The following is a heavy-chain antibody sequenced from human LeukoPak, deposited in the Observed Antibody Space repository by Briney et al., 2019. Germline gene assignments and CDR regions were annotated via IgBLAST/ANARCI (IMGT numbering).Heavy chain of an antibody. CDR3: ASFLGYSYGWDY. J-gene: IGHJ4*02. V-gene: IGHV1-2*02. CDR2: INPNSGGT. CDR1: GYTFTGYY. Sequence: ASVKVSCKASGYTFTGYYMHWVRQAPGQGLEWVGWINPNSGGTNYAQKFQGRVTMTRDTSISTAYMELSRLRSDDTAVYYCASFLGYSYGWDYWGQGTLVTVSS. D-gene: IGHD5-18*01.